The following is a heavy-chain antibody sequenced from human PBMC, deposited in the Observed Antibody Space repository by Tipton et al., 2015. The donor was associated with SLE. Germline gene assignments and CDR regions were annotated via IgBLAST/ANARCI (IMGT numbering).Heavy chain of an antibody. CDR1: GGSFSGYY. CDR3: ARLDTGGGI. D-gene: IGHD3-16*01. Sequence: KPSETLSLTCSVYGGSFSGYYWSWIRQPPGKGLEWIGEINHSGSTNYNPSLKSRVTISVDTSKNQFSLKLSSVTAADTAVYYCARLDTGGGIWGQGTMVAVSS. V-gene: IGHV4-34*01. J-gene: IGHJ3*02. CDR2: INHSGST.